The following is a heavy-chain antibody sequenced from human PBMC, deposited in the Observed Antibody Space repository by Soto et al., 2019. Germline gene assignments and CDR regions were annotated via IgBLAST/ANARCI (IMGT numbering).Heavy chain of an antibody. V-gene: IGHV3-33*01. Sequence: QVQVVESGGGVVQPGKSLRLSCAASGFAFSDFGMHWVRQAPAKGLEWEAVIWHDGKNKDYADYAKGRFTISRDNSRNILYLEMNSLRVEDTAVYYCARDPGQDEAMDYWGQGTLVTVSS. CDR2: IWHDGKNK. J-gene: IGHJ4*02. CDR1: GFAFSDFG. CDR3: ARDPGQDEAMDY.